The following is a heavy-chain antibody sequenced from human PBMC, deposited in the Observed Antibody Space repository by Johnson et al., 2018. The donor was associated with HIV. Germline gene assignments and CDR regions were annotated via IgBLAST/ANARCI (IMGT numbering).Heavy chain of an antibody. Sequence: QMQLVESGGGVVQPGRSLRLSCAASGFTFSSYGMHWVRQAPGKGLEWVAVISYDGNNKYYVDSVKGRFTISRDNSKNTLYLQMNSLKPEDTAVYYCAEERRAARAFGIWGQGTMITVSS. CDR2: ISYDGNNK. CDR1: GFTFSSYG. V-gene: IGHV3-30*18. D-gene: IGHD2-15*01. J-gene: IGHJ3*02. CDR3: AEERRAARAFGI.